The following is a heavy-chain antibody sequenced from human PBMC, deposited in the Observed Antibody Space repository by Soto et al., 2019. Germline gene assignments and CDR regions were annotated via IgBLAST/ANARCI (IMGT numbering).Heavy chain of an antibody. D-gene: IGHD3-16*02. V-gene: IGHV4-34*01. Sequence: SETLSLTCAVYGGSFSGYYWSWIRQPPGKGLEWIGEINHSGSTNYNPSLKSRVTISVDTSKNQFSLKLSSVTAADTAVYYCARGGPMITFGGVIVGPRGRQFDYWGQGTLVTVSS. CDR2: INHSGST. CDR1: GGSFSGYY. CDR3: ARGGPMITFGGVIVGPRGRQFDY. J-gene: IGHJ4*02.